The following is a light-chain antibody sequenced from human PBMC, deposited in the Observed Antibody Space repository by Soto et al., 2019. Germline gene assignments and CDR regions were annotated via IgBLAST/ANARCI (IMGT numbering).Light chain of an antibody. CDR1: QSVSSSY. V-gene: IGKV3-20*01. J-gene: IGKJ1*01. CDR2: GAS. CDR3: QQYGSSPRT. Sequence: EIVLTQSPGTLSLSPGERATLACRASQSVSSSYLAWYQQKPGQAPRLLIYGASSRATGIPDRFSGSGSGTDFTLNISRLEPEDFVLYYCQQYGSSPRTFGQGTKVEIK.